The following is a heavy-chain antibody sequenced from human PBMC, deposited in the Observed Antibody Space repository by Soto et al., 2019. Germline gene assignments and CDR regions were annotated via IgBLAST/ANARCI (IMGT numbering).Heavy chain of an antibody. V-gene: IGHV3-53*01. CDR3: ARVGYAVTTGGAFDI. CDR2: IYSGGST. CDR1: GFTVSSNY. D-gene: IGHD4-17*01. Sequence: PGGSLRLSCAASGFTVSSNYMSWVRQAPGMGLEWVLVIYSGGSTYYADSVKGRFTISRDIFKNTLYLQMNSLRAEDTAVYYCARVGYAVTTGGAFDIWGQGTMVTVSS. J-gene: IGHJ3*02.